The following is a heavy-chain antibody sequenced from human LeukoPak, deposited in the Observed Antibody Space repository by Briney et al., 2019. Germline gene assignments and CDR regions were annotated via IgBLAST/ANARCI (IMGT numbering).Heavy chain of an antibody. V-gene: IGHV3-23*01. CDR2: ISGSGGST. J-gene: IGHJ5*02. CDR1: GFTFSSYA. D-gene: IGHD3-10*01. CDR3: AKDPPVLLWFGELLDS. Sequence: PGGSLRLSCAASGFTFSSYAMSWVRQAPGKGLEWVSAISGSGGSTYYADSVKGRFTISRDNSKNTLYLQMNSLRAEDTAVYYCAKDPPVLLWFGELLDSWGQGTLVTVSS.